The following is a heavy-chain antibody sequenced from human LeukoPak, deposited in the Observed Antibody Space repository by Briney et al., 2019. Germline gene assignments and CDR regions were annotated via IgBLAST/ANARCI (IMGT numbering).Heavy chain of an antibody. Sequence: PGGSLRLSCAASGFNFNTYAMKWVRQAPGKGLEWLAVVLFDGSDQYYADSVQGRFTISRDNSQNSLYLQMNSLRAEDTAVYYCARGTPYYYDSSGPPDYWGQGTLVTVSS. V-gene: IGHV3-30*04. D-gene: IGHD3-22*01. J-gene: IGHJ4*02. CDR1: GFNFNTYA. CDR2: VLFDGSDQ. CDR3: ARGTPYYYDSSGPPDY.